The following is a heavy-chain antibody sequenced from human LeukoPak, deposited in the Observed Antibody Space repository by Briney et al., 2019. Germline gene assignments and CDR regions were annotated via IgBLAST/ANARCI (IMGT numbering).Heavy chain of an antibody. Sequence: SDTLSLTYTVCGVAISRYYWSWIRQPPGKGLEWIGYIYYSGSTNYHPSLKSRVTISVDASKDQFSLKLSSVTAADTAVYYCARHSDAPGYNWFDHWGQGTLVNVSS. V-gene: IGHV4-59*08. D-gene: IGHD1-14*01. CDR1: GVAISRYY. CDR3: ARHSDAPGYNWFDH. J-gene: IGHJ5*02. CDR2: IYYSGST.